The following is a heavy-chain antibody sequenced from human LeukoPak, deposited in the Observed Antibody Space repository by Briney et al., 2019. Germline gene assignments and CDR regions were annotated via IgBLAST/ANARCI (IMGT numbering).Heavy chain of an antibody. D-gene: IGHD3-22*01. CDR2: ISSSSSTI. CDR1: GFTFSSYS. J-gene: IGHJ4*02. Sequence: HTGESLKISCAASGFTFSSYSMNWVRQAPGKGLEWVSYISSSSSTIYYADSVKGRFTISRDNAKNSLYLQMNSLRAEDTAVYYCARGGGDSSGYPDDYWGQGTLVTVSS. CDR3: ARGGGDSSGYPDDY. V-gene: IGHV3-48*01.